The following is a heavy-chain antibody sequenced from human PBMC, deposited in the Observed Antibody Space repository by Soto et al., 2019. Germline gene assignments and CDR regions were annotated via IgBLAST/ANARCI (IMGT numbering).Heavy chain of an antibody. D-gene: IGHD2-15*01. J-gene: IGHJ6*02. V-gene: IGHV3-30-3*01. Sequence: GGSLGLSCAASGFTFRNYAMHWVRKDPGKGLECLAVIAYDGSNAFYRDSVKGRFTISRDNSKNTLHLHMNSLRSEDTGVYYCARGDREDILVVVGARPGEYGIDIWGQGTTVTVSS. CDR1: GFTFRNYA. CDR3: ARGDREDILVVVGARPGEYGIDI. CDR2: IAYDGSNA.